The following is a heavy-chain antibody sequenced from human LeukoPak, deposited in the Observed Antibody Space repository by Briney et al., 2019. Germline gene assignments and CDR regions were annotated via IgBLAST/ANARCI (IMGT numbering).Heavy chain of an antibody. CDR3: ACPNGEVPFHY. V-gene: IGHV3-30-3*01. CDR2: ISYDGSNE. D-gene: IGHD4/OR15-4a*01. CDR1: GFTFGSYA. Sequence: PGGSLRLSCTASGFTFGSYAMHWVRQTPGEGLEWLTGISYDGSNEYYADAVKGRFTISRDNSEQTLYLQINSLRTEDTAMYYCACPNGEVPFHYWGQGTQVTVSS. J-gene: IGHJ4*02.